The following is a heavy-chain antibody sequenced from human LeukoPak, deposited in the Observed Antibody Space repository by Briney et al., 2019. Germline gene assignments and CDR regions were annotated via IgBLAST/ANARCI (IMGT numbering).Heavy chain of an antibody. Sequence: PSETLALTCTVSGGSISNYYWSWIRQPPGKGLEWIGYIYYSGSTDYNPSPESRVTISVDTSKNQFSLKLSSVTAADTAVYYCARHTQGYYYYGMDVWGQGTTVTVSS. CDR2: IYYSGST. J-gene: IGHJ6*02. CDR1: GGSISNYY. D-gene: IGHD2-2*02. CDR3: ARHTQGYYYYGMDV. V-gene: IGHV4-59*01.